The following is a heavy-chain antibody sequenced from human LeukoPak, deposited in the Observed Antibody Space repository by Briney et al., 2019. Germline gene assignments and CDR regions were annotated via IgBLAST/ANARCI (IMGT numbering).Heavy chain of an antibody. Sequence: SETLSLTCTVSGGSISSSSYYWGWIRQPPGKGLEWIGSIYYSGSTYYNPSLKSRDTISVDTSKNQFSLKLSSVTAADTAVYYCAISSSWYFHYYYYMDVWGKGTTVTVSS. CDR3: AISSSWYFHYYYYMDV. CDR1: GGSISSSSYY. J-gene: IGHJ6*03. CDR2: IYYSGST. V-gene: IGHV4-39*07. D-gene: IGHD6-13*01.